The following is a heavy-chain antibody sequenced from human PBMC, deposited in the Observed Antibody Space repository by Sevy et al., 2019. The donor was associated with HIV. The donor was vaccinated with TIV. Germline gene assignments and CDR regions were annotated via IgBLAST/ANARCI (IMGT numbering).Heavy chain of an antibody. J-gene: IGHJ5*01. CDR1: GGSISNSAYY. Sequence: SETVSLTCTVSGGSISNSAYYWGWIRQPPGQGLEWIGNIYYIGNTYYKPSLKSRVTISVDTSKNHFSLKLTSVTAADTAVYYCARWTMGITMIQGEFDSWGQGTLVTVSS. CDR3: ARWTMGITMIQGEFDS. V-gene: IGHV4-39*02. CDR2: IYYIGNT. D-gene: IGHD3-10*01.